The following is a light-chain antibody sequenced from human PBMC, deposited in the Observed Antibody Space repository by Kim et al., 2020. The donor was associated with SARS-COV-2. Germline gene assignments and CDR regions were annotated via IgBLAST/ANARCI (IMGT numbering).Light chain of an antibody. Sequence: IVLTQSPGTLSLSPGERATLSCRASESVTSSFLAWYQRKPGQAPRLLMFGASRRATGIPDRFSGSGSGTDFTLTISRLEPEDFAVYYCQQYGSSGWTFGQGTKVDIK. CDR1: ESVTSSF. J-gene: IGKJ1*01. CDR2: GAS. CDR3: QQYGSSGWT. V-gene: IGKV3-20*01.